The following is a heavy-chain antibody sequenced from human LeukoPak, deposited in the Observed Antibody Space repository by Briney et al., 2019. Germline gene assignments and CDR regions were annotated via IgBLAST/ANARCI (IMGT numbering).Heavy chain of an antibody. CDR1: GGTFSSYA. J-gene: IGHJ4*02. CDR3: AGSDYYDSSGYSFDY. CDR2: IIPIFGTA. Sequence: SVKVSCKASGGTFSSYAISWVRQAPGQGLEWMGGIIPIFGTANYAQKFQGRVTITTDESTSTAYMEPSSLRSEDTAVYYCAGSDYYDSSGYSFDYWGRGTLVTVSS. V-gene: IGHV1-69*05. D-gene: IGHD3-22*01.